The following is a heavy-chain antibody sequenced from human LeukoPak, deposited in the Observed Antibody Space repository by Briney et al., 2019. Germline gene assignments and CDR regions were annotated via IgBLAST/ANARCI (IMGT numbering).Heavy chain of an antibody. D-gene: IGHD3-10*01. CDR2: ISVYNGNT. V-gene: IGHV1-18*01. J-gene: IGHJ3*02. Sequence: ASVKVSCKASGYTFTAYGISWVRQAPGQGLEWMGWISVYNGNTNYAQKLQGRVTMTTDTSTSTAYMELRSLRSDDTAVYNCARGSAFGCAFDIWGQGTMVTVSS. CDR1: GYTFTAYG. CDR3: ARGSAFGCAFDI.